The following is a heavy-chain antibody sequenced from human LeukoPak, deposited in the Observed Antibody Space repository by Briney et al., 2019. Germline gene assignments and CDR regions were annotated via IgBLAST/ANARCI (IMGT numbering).Heavy chain of an antibody. CDR2: ISSSSSYI. V-gene: IGHV3-21*01. CDR1: GFTFSSYS. J-gene: IGHJ4*02. D-gene: IGHD5-24*01. CDR3: ARGHKRWLQLFDY. Sequence: PGGSLRLSCAASGFTFSSYSMNWVRQAPGKGLEWVSSISSSSSYIYYADSVKGRFTISRDNAKNSLYLRMNSLRAEDTAVYYCARGHKRWLQLFDYWGQGTLVTVSS.